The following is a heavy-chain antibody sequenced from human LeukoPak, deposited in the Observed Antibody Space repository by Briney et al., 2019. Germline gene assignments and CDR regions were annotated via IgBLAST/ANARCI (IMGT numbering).Heavy chain of an antibody. D-gene: IGHD6-19*01. V-gene: IGHV3-23*01. Sequence: SGGSLRLSCAASGFTFSSYGMSWVRQAPGKGLEWVSAISGSGGSTYYADSVKGRFTISRDNSKNTLYLQMNSLRAEDTAVYYCAKSVRRTVAGTGYFDYWGQGTLVTVSS. CDR3: AKSVRRTVAGTGYFDY. J-gene: IGHJ4*02. CDR2: ISGSGGST. CDR1: GFTFSSYG.